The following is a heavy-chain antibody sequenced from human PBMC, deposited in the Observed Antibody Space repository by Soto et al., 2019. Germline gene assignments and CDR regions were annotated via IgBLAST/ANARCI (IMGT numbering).Heavy chain of an antibody. CDR3: ARGRSSIAARPLFGHYYFDY. J-gene: IGHJ4*02. CDR2: INHSGST. CDR1: GGSFSGYY. D-gene: IGHD6-6*01. Sequence: QVQLQQWGAGLLKPSETLSLTCADYGGSFSGYYWSWIRQPPGKGLEWIGEINHSGSTNYNPSLKSRVTISVDTSKNQFSLKLSSVIAADTAVYYCARGRSSIAARPLFGHYYFDYWGQGTLVTVSS. V-gene: IGHV4-34*01.